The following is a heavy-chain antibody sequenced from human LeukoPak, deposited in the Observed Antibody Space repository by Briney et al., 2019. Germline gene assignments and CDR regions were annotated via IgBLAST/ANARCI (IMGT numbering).Heavy chain of an antibody. CDR3: ARERRDVWGSYRYLFDY. D-gene: IGHD3-16*02. CDR1: GYTFTSYY. V-gene: IGHV1-18*04. CDR2: ISAYNGNT. Sequence: GASVKVSCKASGYTFTSYYMHWVRQAPGQGLEWMGWISAYNGNTNYAQKLQGRVTMTTDTSTSTAYMELRSLRSDATAVYYCARERRDVWGSYRYLFDYWGQGTLVTVSS. J-gene: IGHJ4*02.